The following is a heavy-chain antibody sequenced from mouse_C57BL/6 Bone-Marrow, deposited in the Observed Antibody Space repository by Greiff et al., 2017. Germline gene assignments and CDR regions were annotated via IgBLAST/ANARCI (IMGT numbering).Heavy chain of an antibody. CDR1: GYTFTDYE. V-gene: IGHV1-15*01. J-gene: IGHJ2*01. D-gene: IGHD2-3*01. CDR2: IDPETGGT. Sequence: FQLQQSGAELVRPGASVTLSCKASGYTFTDYEMHWVKQTPVHGLEWIGAIDPETGGTAYNQKFKGKTILTAEKSSSTAYMELRSLTSEDSAVYYCTRRWLLYFDYWGQGTTLTVSS. CDR3: TRRWLLYFDY.